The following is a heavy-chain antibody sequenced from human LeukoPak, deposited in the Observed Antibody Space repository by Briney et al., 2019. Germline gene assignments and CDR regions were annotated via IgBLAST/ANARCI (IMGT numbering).Heavy chain of an antibody. D-gene: IGHD5-18*01. J-gene: IGHJ6*02. CDR2: ISYDGSNK. CDR1: GFTFSSYA. Sequence: GGSLRLSCAASGFTFSSYAMHWVRQAPGKGLEWVAVISYDGSNKYYADSVKGRFTISRDNSKNTLYLQMNSLRAEDTAVYYCAREGYGPHYYYYGMDVWGQGTTVTASS. CDR3: AREGYGPHYYYYGMDV. V-gene: IGHV3-30-3*01.